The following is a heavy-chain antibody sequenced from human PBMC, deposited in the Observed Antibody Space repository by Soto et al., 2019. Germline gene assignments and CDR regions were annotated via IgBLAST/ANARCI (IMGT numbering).Heavy chain of an antibody. D-gene: IGHD3-22*01. CDR1: GFTVSSSY. J-gene: IGHJ6*03. CDR3: AAPSVAPVVMYYYYIDV. V-gene: IGHV3-53*04. Sequence: GGSLRLSCAASGFTVSSSYMSWVRQAPGKGLEWVSIVYSGGTTYYADSVRGRFTISSHNSKNTLYLQMNSLRTEDTATYYCAAPSVAPVVMYYYYIDVWGKGTPVTGSS. CDR2: VYSGGTT.